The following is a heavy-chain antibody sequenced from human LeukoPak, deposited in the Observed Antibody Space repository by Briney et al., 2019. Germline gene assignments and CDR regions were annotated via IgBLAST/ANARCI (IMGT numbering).Heavy chain of an antibody. CDR1: GGSFRGYY. D-gene: IGHD5-18*01. J-gene: IGHJ5*02. V-gene: IGHV4-34*01. CDR3: ARDTAMGSYNWFDP. CDR2: INHSGST. Sequence: PSETLSLTCAVYGGSFRGYYWRWIRQPPGKGLEWIGEINHSGSTNYNPSLKSRVTLSVDTSKNQFSLKLSSVTAADTAVYYCARDTAMGSYNWFDPWGQGTLVTVSS.